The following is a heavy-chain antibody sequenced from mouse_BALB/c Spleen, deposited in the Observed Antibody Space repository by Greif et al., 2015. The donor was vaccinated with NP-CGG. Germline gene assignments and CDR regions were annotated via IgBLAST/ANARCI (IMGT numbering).Heavy chain of an antibody. J-gene: IGHJ4*01. V-gene: IGHV1-7*01. CDR2: INPSTGYT. CDR1: GYTFTSYW. CDR3: ARKYGNSLYAMDY. Sequence: QVQLQQSGAELAKPGASVKMSCKASGYTFTSYWMHWVKQRPGQGLEWIGYINPSTGYTEYNQKFKDKATLTADKSSSTAYMQLSSLTSEDSAVYYCARKYGNSLYAMDYRGQGTSVTVSS. D-gene: IGHD2-10*02.